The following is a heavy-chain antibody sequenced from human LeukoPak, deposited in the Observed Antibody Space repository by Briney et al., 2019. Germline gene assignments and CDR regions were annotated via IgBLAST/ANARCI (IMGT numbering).Heavy chain of an antibody. CDR3: AREGATASSGYFFDY. V-gene: IGHV3-21*01. J-gene: IGHJ4*02. D-gene: IGHD5-18*01. Sequence: NAGGSLRLSCAASGFTFSSYSMNWVRQAPGKGLEWVSSISSSSSYIYYADSVKGRFTISRDNAKNSLYLQMNSLRAEDTAVYYCAREGATASSGYFFDYWGQGSLVTVSS. CDR2: ISSSSSYI. CDR1: GFTFSSYS.